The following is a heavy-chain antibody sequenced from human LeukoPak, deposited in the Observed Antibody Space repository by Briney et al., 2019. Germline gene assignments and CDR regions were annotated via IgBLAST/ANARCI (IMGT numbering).Heavy chain of an antibody. CDR1: GFTFSSYA. CDR3: ASPLFDY. V-gene: IGHV3-30-3*01. J-gene: IGHJ4*02. Sequence: GGSLRLSCAASGFTFSSYAMHWVRQAPGKGLEWVAVVSYDGSNKYYADSVKGRFTISRDNSKNTLYLQMNSLRAEDTAVYYCASPLFDYWGQGTLVTVSS. CDR2: VSYDGSNK.